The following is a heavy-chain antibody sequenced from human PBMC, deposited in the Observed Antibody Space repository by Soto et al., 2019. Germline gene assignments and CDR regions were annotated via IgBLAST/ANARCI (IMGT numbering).Heavy chain of an antibody. D-gene: IGHD3-16*01. CDR2: IYYSGST. J-gene: IGHJ6*02. Sequence: SETLSLTCTISGASISSGDYYWSWIRQHPGKGLEWIGYIYYSGSTYYNPSLKSRVTISVDTSKNQFSLKLSSVTAADTAVYYCASQGITAGNYGMDVWGQGTTVTVSS. CDR3: ASQGITAGNYGMDV. CDR1: GASISSGDYY. V-gene: IGHV4-31*03.